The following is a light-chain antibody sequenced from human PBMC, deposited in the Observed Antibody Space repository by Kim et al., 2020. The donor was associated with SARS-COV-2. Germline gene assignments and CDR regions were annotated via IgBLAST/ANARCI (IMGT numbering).Light chain of an antibody. CDR1: QSVSSY. J-gene: IGKJ2*03. CDR3: QQRSNWPPYS. CDR2: DAS. Sequence: LSPGERATLSCRASQSVSSYLAWYQKKPGQAPRLLIYDASNRATGIPARFSGSGSGTDFTLTISSLEPEDFAVYYCQQRSNWPPYSFGQGTKLEI. V-gene: IGKV3-11*01.